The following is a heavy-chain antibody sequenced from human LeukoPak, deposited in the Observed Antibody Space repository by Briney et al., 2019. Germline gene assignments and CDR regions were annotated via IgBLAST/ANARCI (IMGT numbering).Heavy chain of an antibody. Sequence: GGSLRLSCAASGFTFSSYWMSWVRQAPGKGLEWVGRIKSKTDGGTTDYAAPVKGRFTFSRDDSKNTLYLYINSLKTEDTAVYYCTTGRYYFDYWGQGTLVTVSS. CDR3: TTGRYYFDY. V-gene: IGHV3-15*01. J-gene: IGHJ4*02. CDR1: GFTFSSYW. CDR2: IKSKTDGGTT.